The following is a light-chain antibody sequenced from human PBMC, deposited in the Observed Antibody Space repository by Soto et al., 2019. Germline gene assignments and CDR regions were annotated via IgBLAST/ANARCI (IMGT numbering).Light chain of an antibody. CDR3: QQNQDIPPT. J-gene: IGKJ1*01. V-gene: IGKV1-39*01. Sequence: DIQMTQSPSSLSASVGDRVTVTCRASQSIDTYLNWYQQRPGQAPKLLIYVASTLQSGVPSRFSGSGSGTHFTLTISSLQPADFATYYCQQNQDIPPTFGQGTRVERK. CDR1: QSIDTY. CDR2: VAS.